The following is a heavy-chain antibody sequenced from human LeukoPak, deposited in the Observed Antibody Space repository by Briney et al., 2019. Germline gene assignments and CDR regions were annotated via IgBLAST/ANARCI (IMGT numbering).Heavy chain of an antibody. CDR1: GFIFSSYA. J-gene: IGHJ6*02. D-gene: IGHD5-18*01. CDR2: ISSSGSTI. V-gene: IGHV3-48*03. Sequence: GGSLRLSCAVSGFIFSSYAMNWVRQAPGKGPELGSFISSSGSTIYYADSVKGRFTISRDNAKNSLYLQMNSLRAEDTAVYYCARWDVDTAMESYGMDVWGQGTTVTVSS. CDR3: ARWDVDTAMESYGMDV.